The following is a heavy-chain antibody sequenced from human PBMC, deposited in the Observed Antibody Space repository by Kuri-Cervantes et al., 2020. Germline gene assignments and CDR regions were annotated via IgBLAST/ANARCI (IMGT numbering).Heavy chain of an antibody. J-gene: IGHJ4*02. CDR2: IWYDGSNK. D-gene: IGHD1-7*01. Sequence: SPAASGFTFSSYGMHWVRQAPGKGLEWVAVIWYDGSNKYYADSVKGRFTISRDNSENTVYLQMSSLRAEDTAVYYCAKDGKKGRTTADFDYWGQGTLVTVSS. V-gene: IGHV3-33*06. CDR1: GFTFSSYG. CDR3: AKDGKKGRTTADFDY.